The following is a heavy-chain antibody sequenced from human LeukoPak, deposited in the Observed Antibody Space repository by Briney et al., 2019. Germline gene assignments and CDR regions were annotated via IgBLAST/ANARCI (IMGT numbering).Heavy chain of an antibody. J-gene: IGHJ5*02. CDR1: GFTFSSYA. V-gene: IGHV3-23*01. Sequence: GGSLRLSCAASGFTFSSYATSWVRQAPGKGLEWVSAISGSGGSTYYADSVKGRFTISRDNSKNTLYLQMNSLRAEDTAVYYCAKDQRLYYVSGSYFNWFDPWGQGTLVTVSS. D-gene: IGHD3-10*01. CDR2: ISGSGGST. CDR3: AKDQRLYYVSGSYFNWFDP.